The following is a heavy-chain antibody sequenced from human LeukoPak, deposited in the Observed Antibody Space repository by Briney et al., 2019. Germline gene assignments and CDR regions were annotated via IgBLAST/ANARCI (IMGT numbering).Heavy chain of an antibody. J-gene: IGHJ5*02. CDR2: IYYSGST. V-gene: IGHV4-39*01. Sequence: SETLSLTCTVSGDSISSSSYYWGWIRQPPGKGLEWIGSIYYSGSTYYNPSLKSRVTISVDTSKNQFSLKLSSVTAADTAVYYCARRGQLLSHNWFDPWGQGTLVTVSS. CDR1: GDSISSSSYY. CDR3: ARRGQLLSHNWFDP. D-gene: IGHD2-2*01.